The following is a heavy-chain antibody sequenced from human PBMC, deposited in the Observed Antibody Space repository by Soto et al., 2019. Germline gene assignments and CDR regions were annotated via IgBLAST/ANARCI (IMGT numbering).Heavy chain of an antibody. J-gene: IGHJ5*01. D-gene: IGHD6-13*01. Sequence: QVQLVQSGAEVKKPGASVKVSCKASGYTFSSYGISWVRQAPGQGLEWMGWISLYNGNTNYAQKLQSRVTMTTDTSTSTAYMELRSLRSDDTALYYCARAPRDYSSSWYEFWGQGTLVTVSS. CDR1: GYTFSSYG. CDR3: ARAPRDYSSSWYEF. V-gene: IGHV1-18*01. CDR2: ISLYNGNT.